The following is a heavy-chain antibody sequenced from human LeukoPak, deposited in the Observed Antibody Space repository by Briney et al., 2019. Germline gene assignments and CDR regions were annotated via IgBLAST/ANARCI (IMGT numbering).Heavy chain of an antibody. V-gene: IGHV3-15*07. Sequence: GGSLRLSCAASGFAFTNAWMNWVRQAPGKGLEWVGRIKSKTDGGTADYAAPVKARFTISRDDSKNTLYLQMNSLKTEDTAVYYCTTADSSGRFLIDYWGQGTLVTVSS. J-gene: IGHJ4*02. D-gene: IGHD3-22*01. CDR3: TTADSSGRFLIDY. CDR1: GFAFTNAW. CDR2: IKSKTDGGTA.